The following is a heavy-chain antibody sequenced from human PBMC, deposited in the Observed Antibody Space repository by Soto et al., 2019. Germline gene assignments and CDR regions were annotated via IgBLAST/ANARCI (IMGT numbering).Heavy chain of an antibody. D-gene: IGHD3-10*01. V-gene: IGHV1-18*01. CDR1: GYIFTNYD. J-gene: IGHJ6*02. CDR2: VSGYTGNT. Sequence: QVQLVQSETEVKKPGASVKVSCKASGYIFTNYDITWVRQAPGQGLEWMGWVSGYTGNTKYAQKFQDRVTMTTDTARSTVYMELRSLRSDDTAVYYCARVGSAPYYSYGVDVWGQGTTVFVSS. CDR3: ARVGSAPYYSYGVDV.